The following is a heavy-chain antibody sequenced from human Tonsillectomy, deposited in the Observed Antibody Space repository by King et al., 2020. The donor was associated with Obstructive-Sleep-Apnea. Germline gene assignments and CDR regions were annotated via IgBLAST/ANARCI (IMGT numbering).Heavy chain of an antibody. CDR1: DYSISSDYY. V-gene: IGHV4-38-2*02. J-gene: IGHJ4*02. CDR2: IYRSGTT. Sequence: QLQESGPGLVKPSETLSLTCTVSDYSISSDYYWGWSGQHPGKGLEWIGSIYRSGTTYYNPSLKSRVTISVDTSKNQFSLNLSSVTAADTAVYYCAREAAYSSGWYFDYWGQGTLVTVSS. CDR3: AREAAYSSGWYFDY. D-gene: IGHD6-19*01.